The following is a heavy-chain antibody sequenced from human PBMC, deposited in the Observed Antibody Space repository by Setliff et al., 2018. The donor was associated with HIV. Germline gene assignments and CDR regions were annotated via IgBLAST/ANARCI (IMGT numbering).Heavy chain of an antibody. CDR1: GYTFTNYD. Sequence: ASVKVSCKASGYTFTNYDINWVRQAAGQGLEWMAWMNPNTGNTGYAQKFRGRVTMTTDTSTSTAYMELRSLRSDDTAVYFCARDSCSSTSCPNWFDPWGQGTLVTVSS. D-gene: IGHD2-2*01. J-gene: IGHJ5*02. V-gene: IGHV1-8*02. CDR3: ARDSCSSTSCPNWFDP. CDR2: MNPNTGNT.